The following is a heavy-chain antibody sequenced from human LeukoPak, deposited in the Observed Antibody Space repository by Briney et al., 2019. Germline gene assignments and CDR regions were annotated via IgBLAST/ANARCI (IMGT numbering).Heavy chain of an antibody. J-gene: IGHJ3*02. D-gene: IGHD3-22*01. CDR2: IIPIFGTA. CDR1: GGTFSSYA. Sequence: SVKVSCKASGGTFSSYAISWVRQAPGQGLEWMGRIIPIFGTANYAQKFQGRVTITTDESTSTAYMELSSLRSEDTAVYYCAGDEPRDIYYDSSGYYPSGAFDIWGQGTMVTVSS. V-gene: IGHV1-69*05. CDR3: AGDEPRDIYYDSSGYYPSGAFDI.